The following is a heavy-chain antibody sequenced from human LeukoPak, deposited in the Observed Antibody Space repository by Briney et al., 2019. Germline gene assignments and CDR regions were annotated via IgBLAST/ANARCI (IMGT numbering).Heavy chain of an antibody. CDR1: GFTFSSYW. CDR3: ARDSVWFGELLN. CDR2: IGTSVNAI. V-gene: IGHV3-48*04. Sequence: QTGGSLRLSCAASGFTFSSYWMSWVRQAPGKGLEWIAHIGTSVNAIYYADSVKGRFTISRDNARNSLYLQMDSLRVEDTAVYYCARDSVWFGELLNWGQGALVTVSS. J-gene: IGHJ4*02. D-gene: IGHD3-10*01.